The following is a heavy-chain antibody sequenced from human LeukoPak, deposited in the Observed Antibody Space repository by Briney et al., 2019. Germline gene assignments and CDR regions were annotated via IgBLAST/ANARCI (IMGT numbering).Heavy chain of an antibody. CDR3: ATLVDTSMGYYFDY. Sequence: GGSLRLSCAASGFTFSDSYMSWIRQAPGKGLEWISYISDSGNTVYYADSMKDRFTISRDNAKNSLYLQMNNLRAEDTAVYYCATLVDTSMGYYFDYWGQGTLVTVSS. D-gene: IGHD5-18*01. CDR1: GFTFSDSY. J-gene: IGHJ4*02. V-gene: IGHV3-11*01. CDR2: ISDSGNTV.